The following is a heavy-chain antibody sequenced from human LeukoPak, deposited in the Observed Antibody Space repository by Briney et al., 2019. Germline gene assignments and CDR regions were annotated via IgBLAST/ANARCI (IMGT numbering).Heavy chain of an antibody. J-gene: IGHJ4*02. V-gene: IGHV4-34*01. D-gene: IGHD3-22*01. CDR1: GGSFSGYY. CDR3: ARGSIGESYYYDSSGYYYDY. CDR2: INHSGST. Sequence: PSETLSLTCAVYGGSFSGYYWSWIRQPPGKGLEWIGEINHSGSTNYNPSLKSRVTISVDTSKNQFSLKLSSVTAADTAVYYCARGSIGESYYYDSSGYYYDYWGQGTLVTVSS.